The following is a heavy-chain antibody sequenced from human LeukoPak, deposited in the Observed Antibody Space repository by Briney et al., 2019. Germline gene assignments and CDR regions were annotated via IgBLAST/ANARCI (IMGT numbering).Heavy chain of an antibody. CDR2: ITPNSGGT. CDR1: GYTFTRYY. Sequence: ASVKVSCKASGYTFTRYYMHWVRQAPGQGVEWMGRITPNSGGTNYVQKFQGRVTINRHTSIRTASMDMSGLRDVDTPVYLCVRDPMHEGWSDRWGQGTLVTVS. CDR3: VRDPMHEGWSDR. J-gene: IGHJ5*02. V-gene: IGHV1-2*06.